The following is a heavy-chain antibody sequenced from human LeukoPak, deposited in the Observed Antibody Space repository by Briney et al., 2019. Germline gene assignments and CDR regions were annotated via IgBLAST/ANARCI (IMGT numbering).Heavy chain of an antibody. CDR3: ARQANRAFDY. J-gene: IGHJ4*02. V-gene: IGHV4-59*08. CDR1: SRSISSYY. Sequence: PSETLSLTCTVSSRSISSYYWNWIRQPPGKGLEWIGFIYYNGSTNYNPSLKSRVTISVDTSKNQFSLQLNSVTPEDTAVYYCARQANRAFDYWGQGTLVTVSS. CDR2: IYYNGST. D-gene: IGHD1/OR15-1a*01.